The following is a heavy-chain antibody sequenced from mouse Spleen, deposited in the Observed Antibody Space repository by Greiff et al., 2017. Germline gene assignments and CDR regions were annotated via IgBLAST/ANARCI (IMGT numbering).Heavy chain of an antibody. CDR1: GFTFSSYA. D-gene: IGHD2-14*01. Sequence: EVKLVESGGGLVKLGGSLKLSCAASGFTFSSYAMSWVRQTPEKRLEWVATISSGGGNTYYPDSVKGRFTISRDNAKNTLYLQMSSLKSEDTAMYYCARRGAYYRYDEYFDYWGQGTTLTVSS. V-gene: IGHV5-9*04. CDR2: ISSGGGNT. CDR3: ARRGAYYRYDEYFDY. J-gene: IGHJ2*01.